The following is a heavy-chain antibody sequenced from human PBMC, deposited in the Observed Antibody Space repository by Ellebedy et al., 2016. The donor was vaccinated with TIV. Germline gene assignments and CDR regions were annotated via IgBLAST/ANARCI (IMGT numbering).Heavy chain of an antibody. J-gene: IGHJ4*02. CDR3: ARFGYSKYALY. CDR2: IYYSGST. D-gene: IGHD4-11*01. Sequence: MPSETLSLTCTVSGGSISTYYWSWIRQPPGKGLEWIGYIYYSGSTNYNPSLKSRVTISVDTSKNQFSLKLSSVTAADTAVYYCARFGYSKYALYWGQGTLVTVSS. CDR1: GGSISTYY. V-gene: IGHV4-59*01.